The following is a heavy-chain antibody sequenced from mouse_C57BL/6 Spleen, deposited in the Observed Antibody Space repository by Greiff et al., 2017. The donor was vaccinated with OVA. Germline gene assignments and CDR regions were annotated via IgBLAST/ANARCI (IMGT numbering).Heavy chain of an antibody. J-gene: IGHJ1*03. CDR3: ARPRTTVVATNFDV. CDR1: GFTFSDYG. V-gene: IGHV5-17*01. Sequence: EVKLMESGGGLVKPGGSLKLSCAASGFTFSDYGMHWVRQAPEKGLEWVAYISSGSSTIYYADTVKGRFTISRDNAKNTLFLQMTSLRSEDTAMYYCARPRTTVVATNFDVWGTGTTVTVSS. CDR2: ISSGSSTI. D-gene: IGHD1-1*01.